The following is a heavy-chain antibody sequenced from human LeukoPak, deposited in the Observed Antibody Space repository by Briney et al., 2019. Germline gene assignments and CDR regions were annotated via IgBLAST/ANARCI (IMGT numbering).Heavy chain of an antibody. CDR1: GGTFSSYA. J-gene: IGHJ3*02. D-gene: IGHD1-26*01. Sequence: ASVKVSCKASGGTFSSYAISWVRQAPGQGLEWMGGIIPIFGTANYAQKFQGRVTITTDESTSTAYMELSSLRSEDTAVYYCARERWELGDAFDIWGQGTMVTVSS. V-gene: IGHV1-69*05. CDR2: IIPIFGTA. CDR3: ARERWELGDAFDI.